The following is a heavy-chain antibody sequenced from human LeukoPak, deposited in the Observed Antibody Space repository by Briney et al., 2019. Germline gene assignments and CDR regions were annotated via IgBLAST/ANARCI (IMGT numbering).Heavy chain of an antibody. CDR3: TGHYSNYPPWYYMDA. J-gene: IGHJ6*03. V-gene: IGHV3-49*04. D-gene: IGHD4-11*01. CDR2: IRSKAYGGTT. Sequence: GGSLRLSCTVSGFTFGDYAMSWVRQAPGKGLEWVGFIRSKAYGGTTEYAASVKGRFTISRDDSKSIAYLQMNSLKTEDTAVYYCTGHYSNYPPWYYMDAWGKGTTVTVSS. CDR1: GFTFGDYA.